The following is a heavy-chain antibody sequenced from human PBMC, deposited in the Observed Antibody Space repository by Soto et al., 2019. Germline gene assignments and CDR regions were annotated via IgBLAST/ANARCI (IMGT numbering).Heavy chain of an antibody. CDR1: GFTFSSYE. V-gene: IGHV3-48*03. D-gene: IGHD1-26*01. CDR3: ARDAGGSYSDPHPDAFDI. CDR2: ISSSGSTI. Sequence: EVQLVESGGGLVQPGGSLRLSCAASGFTFSSYEMNWVRQAPGKGLEWVSYISSSGSTIYYADSVKGRFTISRDNAKNSLYLQMNSLRAEDTAVYYCARDAGGSYSDPHPDAFDIWGQGTMVTVSS. J-gene: IGHJ3*02.